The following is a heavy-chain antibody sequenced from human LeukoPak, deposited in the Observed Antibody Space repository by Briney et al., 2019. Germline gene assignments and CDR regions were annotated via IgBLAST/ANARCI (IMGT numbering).Heavy chain of an antibody. CDR3: ARGYSSGSFDFDY. CDR1: GGSNSSYY. D-gene: IGHD6-19*01. Sequence: SETLSLTCTVSGGSNSSYYWSWIRQPPGKGLEWIGYIYYSGSTNYNPSLKSRVTISVSTSKNQFSLKLSSVTAADTAVYYCARGYSSGSFDFDYWGQGTLVTVSS. V-gene: IGHV4-59*12. CDR2: IYYSGST. J-gene: IGHJ4*02.